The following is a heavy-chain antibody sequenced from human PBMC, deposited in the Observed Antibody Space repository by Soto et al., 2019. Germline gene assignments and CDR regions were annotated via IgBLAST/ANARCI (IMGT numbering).Heavy chain of an antibody. Sequence: QVQLVQSGAEVKKPGSSVNVSCKASGGTFSSYAISWVRQAPGQGLEWMGGIIPISDTTNYAQKLQGRVTITADESTSTAYMELSSLRSEDTAVYYCARSQGSSTSLEIYYYFYYGMDVWGHGNTVSVSS. CDR1: GGTFSSYA. CDR2: IIPISDTT. J-gene: IGHJ6*02. D-gene: IGHD2-2*01. CDR3: ARSQGSSTSLEIYYYFYYGMDV. V-gene: IGHV1-69*01.